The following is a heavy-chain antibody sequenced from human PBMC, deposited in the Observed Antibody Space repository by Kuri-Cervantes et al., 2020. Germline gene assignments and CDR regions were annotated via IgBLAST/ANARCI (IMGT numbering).Heavy chain of an antibody. CDR3: ARHDISGTLDY. CDR2: INHSGSS. Sequence: SETLSLTCAIYGGSFSGYYWSWIRQPPGKGLEWIGEINHSGSSNYNPSLKIRVTISVDTSKNQFSLKLSSVTAADTAVYYCARHDISGTLDYWGQGTLVTVSS. D-gene: IGHD1-26*01. V-gene: IGHV4-34*01. J-gene: IGHJ4*02. CDR1: GGSFSGYY.